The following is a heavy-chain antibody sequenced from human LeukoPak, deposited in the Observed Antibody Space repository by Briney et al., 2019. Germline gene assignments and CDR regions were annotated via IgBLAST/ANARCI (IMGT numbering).Heavy chain of an antibody. D-gene: IGHD3-10*01. CDR1: GGSVSSGSYY. CDR3: AAGGSGSYPYDAFDI. Sequence: SETLSLTCTVSGGSVSSGSYYWSWIRQPPGKGLEWIGYIYYSGSTNYNPSLKSRVTISVDTSKNQFSLKLSSVTAADTAVYYCAAGGSGSYPYDAFDIWGQGTLVTVSS. CDR2: IYYSGST. V-gene: IGHV4-61*01. J-gene: IGHJ3*02.